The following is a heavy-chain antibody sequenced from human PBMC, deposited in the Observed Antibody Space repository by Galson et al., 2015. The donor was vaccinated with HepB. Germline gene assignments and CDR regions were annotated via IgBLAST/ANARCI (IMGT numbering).Heavy chain of an antibody. CDR2: IDPSDSYI. CDR3: ATSYYYDSSGYKGAIDY. CDR1: GYRFTNYW. V-gene: IGHV5-10-1*01. Sequence: SGAEVKKPGESLRISCKGSGYRFTNYWISWVRQMPGKGLEWMGRIDPSDSYIKYSPSFQGHVTISADKSISTAYLQWSSLKASDTAMYYCATSYYYDSSGYKGAIDYGGQGTLVTVSP. D-gene: IGHD3-22*01. J-gene: IGHJ4*02.